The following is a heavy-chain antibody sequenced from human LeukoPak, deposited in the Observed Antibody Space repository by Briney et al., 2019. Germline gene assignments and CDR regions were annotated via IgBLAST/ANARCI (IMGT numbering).Heavy chain of an antibody. J-gene: IGHJ5*02. CDR2: IYYTGST. D-gene: IGHD3-10*01. V-gene: IGHV4-59*01. Sequence: SETLSLTCTLSGGSISTYYWSWVRQPPGKGLEWIGYIYYTGSTDYNPSLKSRVTMSVDTSKNQFSLKLSSVTAADTAVYSCARGSVRGEFDPWGQGALVTVSS. CDR1: GGSISTYY. CDR3: ARGSVRGEFDP.